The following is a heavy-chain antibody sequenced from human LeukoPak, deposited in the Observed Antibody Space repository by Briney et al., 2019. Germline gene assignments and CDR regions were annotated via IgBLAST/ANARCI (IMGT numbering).Heavy chain of an antibody. D-gene: IGHD6-19*01. CDR2: ISASGGST. J-gene: IGHJ4*02. V-gene: IGHV3-23*01. CDR1: GFTFSTYA. Sequence: GRSLRLSCAASGFTFSTYAMSWVRQAPGKGLEWVSAISASGGSTYYADSMKGRFTISRDNSENTLYLQMNSLRAEDTAVYYCAKERTSSGYFDYWGQGTLVTVSS. CDR3: AKERTSSGYFDY.